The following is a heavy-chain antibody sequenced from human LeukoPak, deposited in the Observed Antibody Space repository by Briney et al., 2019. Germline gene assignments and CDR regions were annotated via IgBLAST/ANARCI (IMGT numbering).Heavy chain of an antibody. CDR3: ASRRVVRGVTHYYYYYMDV. Sequence: SETLSLTCAVYGGSFSGYYWSWIRQPPGKGLEWIGGINHSGSTNYNPSLKSRVTISVDASKNQFSLKLSSVTAADTAVYYCASRRVVRGVTHYYYYYMDVWGKGTTVTVSS. J-gene: IGHJ6*03. CDR2: INHSGST. CDR1: GGSFSGYY. D-gene: IGHD3-10*01. V-gene: IGHV4-34*01.